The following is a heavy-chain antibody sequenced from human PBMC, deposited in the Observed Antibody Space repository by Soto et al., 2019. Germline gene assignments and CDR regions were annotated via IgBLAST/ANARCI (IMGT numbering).Heavy chain of an antibody. D-gene: IGHD5-12*01. CDR3: AKSAYGLHHLDY. J-gene: IGHJ4*02. CDR1: GFTFSSYA. Sequence: EVQLLESGGGLVQPGGSLRLSCVASGFTFSSYAMSWVRQAPGKGLEWVSAISGSGGSTYYADSVKGRFTISRDNSKNTLFLQMNSLRAEDTAVYYCAKSAYGLHHLDYWGQGTLVTVSS. CDR2: ISGSGGST. V-gene: IGHV3-23*01.